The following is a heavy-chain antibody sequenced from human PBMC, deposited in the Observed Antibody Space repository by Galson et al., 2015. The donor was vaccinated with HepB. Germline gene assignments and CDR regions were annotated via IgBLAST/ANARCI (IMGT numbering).Heavy chain of an antibody. CDR3: ARHKGGADSSGIRGYYFDY. CDR1: GYSFTSYW. D-gene: IGHD3-22*01. J-gene: IGHJ4*02. Sequence: QSGAEVKKPGESLKISCKGSGYSFTSYWIGWVRQMPGKGLEWMGIIYPGDSDTRYSPSFQGQVTISADKSISTAYLQWSSLKASDTAMYYCARHKGGADSSGIRGYYFDYWGQGTLVTVSS. V-gene: IGHV5-51*01. CDR2: IYPGDSDT.